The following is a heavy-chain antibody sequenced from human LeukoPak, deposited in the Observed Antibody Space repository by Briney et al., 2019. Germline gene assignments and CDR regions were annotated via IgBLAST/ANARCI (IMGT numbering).Heavy chain of an antibody. CDR2: IYTSGST. CDR1: GGSISSGSYY. V-gene: IGHV4-61*02. J-gene: IGHJ4*02. D-gene: IGHD6-19*01. CDR3: ARGAVAGTPFFDY. Sequence: SQTLSLTCTVSGGSISSGSYYWSWIRQPAGKGLEWIGRIYTSGSTNYNPSLKSRVTISVDTSKNQFSLELSSVTAADTAVYYCARGAVAGTPFFDYWGQGTLVTVSS.